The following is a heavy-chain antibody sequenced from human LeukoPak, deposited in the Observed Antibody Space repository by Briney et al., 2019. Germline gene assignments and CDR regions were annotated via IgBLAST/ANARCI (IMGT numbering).Heavy chain of an antibody. CDR2: INPSGGST. D-gene: IGHD2-2*01. J-gene: IGHJ6*02. V-gene: IGHV1-46*01. CDR1: VYTFTSYY. CDR3: ARSLTRKGMDV. Sequence: ASVKVSCKASVYTFTSYYMHWVRQAPGQGLGWMGIINPSGGSTSYAQNFQGRVTTTRATSTRTVYIELSSLRSEETAVYYCARSLTRKGMDVWGQGTTVTVSS.